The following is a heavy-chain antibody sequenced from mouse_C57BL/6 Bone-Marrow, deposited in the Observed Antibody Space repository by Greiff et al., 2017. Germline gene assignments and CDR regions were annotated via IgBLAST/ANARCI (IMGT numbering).Heavy chain of an antibody. Sequence: QVQLKESGPGLVAPSQRLSITCTVSGFSLTSYGVHWVRQPPGKGLEWLVVIWSDGSTTYNSALKSRLSISKDNSKSQFFLKMNSLQTDDTAMYYCARHGNYEEYYAMDYWGQGTSVTVSS. CDR2: IWSDGST. CDR3: ARHGNYEEYYAMDY. D-gene: IGHD2-1*01. CDR1: GFSLTSYG. J-gene: IGHJ4*01. V-gene: IGHV2-6-1*01.